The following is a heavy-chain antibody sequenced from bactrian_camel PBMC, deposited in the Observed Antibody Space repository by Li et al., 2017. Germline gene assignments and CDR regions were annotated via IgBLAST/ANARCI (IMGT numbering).Heavy chain of an antibody. V-gene: IGHV3-2*01. CDR1: GFSFRSYY. D-gene: IGHD5*01. CDR3: AADWAPTDWTTCMGWVAGSGY. J-gene: IGHJ6*01. Sequence: VQLVESGGGLVQPGGSLRLSCAASGFSFRSYYMMWVRQAPGKGLEWVSSIWADGSTTRYADSVKGRFTCSRDNARNTVYLQMNSLKPEDTGMYYCAADWAPTDWTTCMGWVAGSGYWGPGTQVTVS. CDR2: IWADGSTT.